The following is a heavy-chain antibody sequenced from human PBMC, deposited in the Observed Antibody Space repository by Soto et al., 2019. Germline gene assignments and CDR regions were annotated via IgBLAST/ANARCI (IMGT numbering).Heavy chain of an antibody. V-gene: IGHV3-30*18. Sequence: GGSLRLSCAASGFTFSSYGMHWVRQAPGKGLEWVAVISYDGSNKYYADSVKGRFTISRDNSKNTLYLQMNSLRAEDTAVYYCAKDGDGGCSSTSCWGYYYYYMDVWGKGTTVTVSS. CDR1: GFTFSSYG. J-gene: IGHJ6*03. CDR2: ISYDGSNK. CDR3: AKDGDGGCSSTSCWGYYYYYMDV. D-gene: IGHD2-2*01.